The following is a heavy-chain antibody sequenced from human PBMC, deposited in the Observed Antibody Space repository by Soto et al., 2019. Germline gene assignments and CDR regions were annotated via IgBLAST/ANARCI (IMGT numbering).Heavy chain of an antibody. CDR3: AKDEVRFYYDTSGHGTADYLYYGMDV. V-gene: IGHV1-69*13. Sequence: ASVKVSCKASGGTFSSYAISWVRQAPGQGLEWMGGIIPIFGTANYAQKFQGRVTITADESTSTAYMELNSLRAEDTAVYYCAKDEVRFYYDTSGHGTADYLYYGMDVWGQGTTVTVSS. J-gene: IGHJ6*02. CDR2: IIPIFGTA. CDR1: GGTFSSYA. D-gene: IGHD3-22*01.